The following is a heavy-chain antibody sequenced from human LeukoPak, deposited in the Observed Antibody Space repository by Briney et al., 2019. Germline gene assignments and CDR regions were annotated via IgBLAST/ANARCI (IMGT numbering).Heavy chain of an antibody. D-gene: IGHD2-15*01. J-gene: IGHJ6*02. CDR2: INHSGST. V-gene: IGHV4-34*01. Sequence: SETLSLTCAVYGGSFSGYYWSWIRQPPGKGLEWIGEINHSGSTNYNPSLKSRVTISVDTSKNQFSLKLSSVTAADTAVYYCARDRVFCSGGSCYSRLGMDVWGQGTTVTVSS. CDR1: GGSFSGYY. CDR3: ARDRVFCSGGSCYSRLGMDV.